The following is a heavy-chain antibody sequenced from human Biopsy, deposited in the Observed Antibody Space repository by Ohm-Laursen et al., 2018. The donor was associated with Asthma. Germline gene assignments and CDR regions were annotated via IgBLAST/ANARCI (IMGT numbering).Heavy chain of an antibody. CDR3: ARASVAASSNWFDP. J-gene: IGHJ5*02. D-gene: IGHD6-19*01. CDR2: IHYSGST. V-gene: IGHV4-30-4*01. Sequence: SQTLSLTWTGSGASIKTDDHYWSWLRQPPGKGLEWFGFIHYSGSTSYNPSLKGGVTISVDTSKNQFSLKLSSVTAADTAVYYCARASVAASSNWFDPWGQGTLVTVSS. CDR1: GASIKTDDHY.